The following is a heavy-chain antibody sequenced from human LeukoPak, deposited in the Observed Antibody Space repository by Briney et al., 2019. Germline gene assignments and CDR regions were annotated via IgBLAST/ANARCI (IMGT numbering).Heavy chain of an antibody. D-gene: IGHD2-2*01. Sequence: PGGSLRLSCAASGFTFSSYAMSRVRQAPGKGLEWVSAISGSGGSTYYADSVKGRFTISRDNSKNTLYLQMNSLRAEDTAVYYCAKDPNIVVVPAADFDYWGQGTLVTVPS. CDR2: ISGSGGST. CDR1: GFTFSSYA. J-gene: IGHJ4*02. V-gene: IGHV3-23*01. CDR3: AKDPNIVVVPAADFDY.